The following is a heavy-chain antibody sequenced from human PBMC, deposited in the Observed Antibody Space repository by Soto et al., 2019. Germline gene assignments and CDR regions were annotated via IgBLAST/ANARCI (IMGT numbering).Heavy chain of an antibody. J-gene: IGHJ6*02. D-gene: IGHD2-15*01. V-gene: IGHV3-33*08. CDR3: ARADCTGAYCYSWPFNYGVDV. CDR1: GFTFNTYG. Sequence: QVQLVESGGGVVQPGGSLRLSCTTSGFTFNTYGMHWVRQAPGKGLEWVAIIWYDGSNKNYADSVKGRFTISRDNSKNTLYLQMNSLRAEDTALYYCARADCTGAYCYSWPFNYGVDVWGQGTTVTVSS. CDR2: IWYDGSNK.